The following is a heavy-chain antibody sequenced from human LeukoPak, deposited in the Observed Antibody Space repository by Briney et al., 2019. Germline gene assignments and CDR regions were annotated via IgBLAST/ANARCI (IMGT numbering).Heavy chain of an antibody. CDR1: GFTFSSYG. D-gene: IGHD6-19*01. CDR3: AKGVTWQWLEPGLDY. J-gene: IGHJ4*02. Sequence: GGSLRLSCAASGFTFSSYGMHWVRQAPGKGLEWVAFIRYDGSNKYYADSVKGRFTISRDNSKNTLYLQMNSLRAEDTAVYYCAKGVTWQWLEPGLDYWGQGTLVTVSS. V-gene: IGHV3-30*02. CDR2: IRYDGSNK.